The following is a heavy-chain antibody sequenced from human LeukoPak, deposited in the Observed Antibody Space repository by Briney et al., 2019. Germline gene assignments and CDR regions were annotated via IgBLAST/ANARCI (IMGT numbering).Heavy chain of an antibody. Sequence: GGSLRLSCAASGFTFSSYAMSWVRQAPGKGLEWVSAISGSGGSTYYADSVKGRFTISRDNSKNTLYLQMNSLRAEDTAVYYCARVRGNGWYFDLWGRGTLVTVSS. D-gene: IGHD4-23*01. V-gene: IGHV3-23*01. J-gene: IGHJ2*01. CDR2: ISGSGGST. CDR1: GFTFSSYA. CDR3: ARVRGNGWYFDL.